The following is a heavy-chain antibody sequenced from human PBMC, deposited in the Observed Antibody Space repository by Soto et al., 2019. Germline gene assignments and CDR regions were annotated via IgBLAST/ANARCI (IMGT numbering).Heavy chain of an antibody. Sequence: SLPVLLLCYSSVERRSTNSASWLWIGQSPSRGLEWLGRTYYRSKSYNDYAVSVKSRLIIKEDTSKNQFSLQLNSVTPEDTAVYYCARVVASTHAHWGQEILVAVT. J-gene: IGHJ4*02. CDR2: TYYRSKSYN. D-gene: IGHD6-19*01. V-gene: IGHV6-1*01. CDR1: VERRSTNSAS. CDR3: ARVVASTHAH.